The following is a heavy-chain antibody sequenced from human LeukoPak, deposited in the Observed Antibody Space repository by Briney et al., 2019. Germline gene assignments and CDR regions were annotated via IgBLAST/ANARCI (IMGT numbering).Heavy chain of an antibody. V-gene: IGHV4-30-4*08. J-gene: IGHJ4*02. CDR2: IYYSGST. D-gene: IGHD3-10*01. CDR3: ARAEGEYYGSGSRFPLDY. Sequence: SGTLSLTCTVSGGSISSGDYYWSWIRQPPGQGLEWIGYIYYSGSTYYNPSLKSRVTISVDTSKNQFSLKLSFVTAADTAVYYCARAEGEYYGSGSRFPLDYWGQGTLVTVSS. CDR1: GGSISSGDYY.